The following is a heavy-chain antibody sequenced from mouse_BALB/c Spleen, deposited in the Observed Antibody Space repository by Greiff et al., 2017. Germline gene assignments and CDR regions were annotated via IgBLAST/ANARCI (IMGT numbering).Heavy chain of an antibody. CDR2: ISYDGSN. CDR1: GYSITSGYY. J-gene: IGHJ4*01. Sequence: DVKLVESGPGLVKPSQSLSLTCSVTGYSITSGYYWNWIRQFPGNKLEWMGYISYDGSNNYNPSLKNRISITRDTSKNQFFLKLNSVTTEDTATYYCARGFGAMDYWGQGTSVTVSS. CDR3: ARGFGAMDY. V-gene: IGHV3-6*02.